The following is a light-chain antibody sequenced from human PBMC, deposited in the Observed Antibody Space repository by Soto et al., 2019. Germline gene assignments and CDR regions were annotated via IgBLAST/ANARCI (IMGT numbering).Light chain of an antibody. CDR2: EAS. CDR3: HQYSSYPYT. V-gene: IGKV1-5*03. CDR1: ETVEGW. J-gene: IGKJ2*01. Sequence: DVQLTQSPSTVSAFVGDRVTITCRASETVEGWLAWYQQKPGKAPNLLISEASTLQSGVSSRFSGSGSETDFSLTFSSLQPADSATYYCHQYSSYPYTFGQGTRLEIK.